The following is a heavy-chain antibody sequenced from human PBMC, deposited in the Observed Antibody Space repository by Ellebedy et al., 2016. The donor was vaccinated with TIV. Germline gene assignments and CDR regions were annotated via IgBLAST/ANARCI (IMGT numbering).Heavy chain of an antibody. Sequence: GESLKISCAASGFTFGFSFSRYAMSWVRQAPGKGLEWVSAISGSGGSTYYADSVKGRFTISRDNAKNTLYLQMNSLKAEDTAMYYCSTLSDTGYWGHGTLVTVSS. J-gene: IGHJ4*01. CDR3: STLSDTGY. V-gene: IGHV3-23*01. D-gene: IGHD1-1*01. CDR2: ISGSGGST. CDR1: GFTFGFSFSRYA.